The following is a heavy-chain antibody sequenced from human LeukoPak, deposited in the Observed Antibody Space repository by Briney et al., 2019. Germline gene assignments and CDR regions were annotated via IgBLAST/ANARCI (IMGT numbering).Heavy chain of an antibody. V-gene: IGHV1-2*02. CDR1: VYTFIYYT. CDR3: ARSRELLDFDT. D-gene: IGHD3-10*01. J-gene: IGHJ4*02. CDR2: INPSSNAA. Sequence: GASVTVSCKTSVYTFIYYTIHWVRQAPGQGLEWMGWINPSSNAANYAQRFEGRVSLTRDTSISTADMVLTSLTSDDTGVYYCARSRELLDFDTWGQGTLVSVSS.